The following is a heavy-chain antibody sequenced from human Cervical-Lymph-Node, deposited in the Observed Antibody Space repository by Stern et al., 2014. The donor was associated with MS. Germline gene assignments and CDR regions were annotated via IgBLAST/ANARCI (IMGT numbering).Heavy chain of an antibody. CDR1: GFSLSSRGMC. Sequence: QVTLSASGPALVKATQTLTLTCTFSGFSLSSRGMCVSWVRQPPGKALEWLALIAWDGDKVYTTSMKTRLTISKETSKNQVVLSMTNMDPVATATYYCVRVNVPNYDDGGAFYYYFDYWGQGALVSVSS. J-gene: IGHJ4*02. V-gene: IGHV2-70*19. CDR2: IAWDGDK. D-gene: IGHD3-22*01. CDR3: VRVNVPNYDDGGAFYYYFDY.